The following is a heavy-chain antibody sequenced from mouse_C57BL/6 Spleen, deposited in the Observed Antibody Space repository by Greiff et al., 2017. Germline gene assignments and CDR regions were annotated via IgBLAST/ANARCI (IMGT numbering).Heavy chain of an antibody. CDR1: GFTFSDYY. Sequence: EVMLVESEGGLVQPGSSMKLSCTASGFTFSDYYMAWVRQVPEKGLEWVANINYDGSSTYYLDSLKSRFNISGDNAKNILYLQVHRLKSEDTATYYCARGCWRAAYYAMDDWGQGTSVTVSS. CDR3: ARGCWRAAYYAMDD. J-gene: IGHJ4*01. V-gene: IGHV5-16*01. CDR2: INYDGSST. D-gene: IGHD3-3*01.